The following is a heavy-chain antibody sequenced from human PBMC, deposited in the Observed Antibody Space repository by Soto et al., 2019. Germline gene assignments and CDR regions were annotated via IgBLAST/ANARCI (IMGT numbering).Heavy chain of an antibody. CDR1: GFTFSSYA. CDR2: ISYDGSNK. Sequence: GGSLGLSCAASGFTFSSYAMHWVRQDPGKGLEWVAVISYDGSNKYYADSVKGRFTISRDNAKNSLYLQMNSLRAEDTAVYYCARDFWSGYPPLYYYYGMDVWGQGTTVTVSS. V-gene: IGHV3-30-3*01. CDR3: ARDFWSGYPPLYYYYGMDV. J-gene: IGHJ6*02. D-gene: IGHD3-3*01.